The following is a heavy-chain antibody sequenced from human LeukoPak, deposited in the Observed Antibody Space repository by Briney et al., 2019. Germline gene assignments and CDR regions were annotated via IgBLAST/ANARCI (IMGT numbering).Heavy chain of an antibody. D-gene: IGHD2-2*01. CDR3: ARDLIVVVPAAIPPYYYYYYGMDV. CDR1: GYTFTGYY. CDR2: INPNSGGT. V-gene: IGHV1-2*02. Sequence: ASVKVSCKASGYTFTGYYMHWVRQAPGQGLEWMGWINPNSGGTNYAQKFQGRVTMTRDTSISTAYMELSRLRSDDTAVYYCARDLIVVVPAAIPPYYYYYYGMDVRGQGTTVTVSS. J-gene: IGHJ6*02.